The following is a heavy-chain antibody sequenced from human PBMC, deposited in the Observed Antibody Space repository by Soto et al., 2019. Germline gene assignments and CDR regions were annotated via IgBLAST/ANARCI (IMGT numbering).Heavy chain of an antibody. CDR1: GGSLSSGGYY. CDR3: ARVQDSSGYSYYFDY. Sequence: QVQLQESGPGLVKPSQPLSLTCTVSGGSLSSGGYYWSWLRQHPGKDLEWLGYIYYSGSTYYNPSLKSRVTISVDTSKNQFSLKLSSVTAADTAVYYCARVQDSSGYSYYFDYWGQGTLVTVSS. V-gene: IGHV4-31*03. CDR2: IYYSGST. D-gene: IGHD3-22*01. J-gene: IGHJ4*02.